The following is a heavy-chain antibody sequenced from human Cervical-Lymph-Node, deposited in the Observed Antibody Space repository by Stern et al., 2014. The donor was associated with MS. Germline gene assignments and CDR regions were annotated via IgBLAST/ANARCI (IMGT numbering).Heavy chain of an antibody. CDR1: GYTFISYY. D-gene: IGHD6-19*01. CDR2: INPSGGST. V-gene: IGHV1-46*01. CDR3: AREVAGHRLGMMDV. J-gene: IGHJ6*02. Sequence: VQLVQSGAEVKTPGASVKLSCKASGYTFISYYMHWVRQAPAQGLDWMGIINPSGGSTTYAQKFQGRVTMTRDTSTSTVYMELSSLRSEDTAVYYCAREVAGHRLGMMDVWGQGTSVTVSS.